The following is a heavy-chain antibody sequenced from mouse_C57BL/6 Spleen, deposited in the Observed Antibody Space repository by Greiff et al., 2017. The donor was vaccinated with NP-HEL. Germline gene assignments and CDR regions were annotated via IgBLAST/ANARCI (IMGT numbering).Heavy chain of an antibody. Sequence: EVKVVESGEGLVKPGGSLKLSCAASGFTFSSYAMSWVRQTPEKRLEWVAYMSSGGDYIYYADTVKGRFTISRDNARNTLYLQMSSLKSEDTAMYYCTREDWTGFDYWGQGTTLTVSS. D-gene: IGHD4-1*01. CDR3: TREDWTGFDY. CDR1: GFTFSSYA. J-gene: IGHJ2*01. CDR2: MSSGGDYI. V-gene: IGHV5-9-1*02.